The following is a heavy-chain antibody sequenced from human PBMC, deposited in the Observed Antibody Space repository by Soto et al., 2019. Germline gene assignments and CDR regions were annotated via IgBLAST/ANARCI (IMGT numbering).Heavy chain of an antibody. Sequence: PGGSLRLSCAASGFTFSDYYMSWIRQAPGKGLEWVSYISSSGNSKYYEDSVKGRFTISRDNAKSSMFLQMDSLRAEDTAVYYCAGQNGGYSYGLIDHWGQGTQVTVSS. D-gene: IGHD5-18*01. V-gene: IGHV3-11*01. CDR3: AGQNGGYSYGLIDH. J-gene: IGHJ4*02. CDR1: GFTFSDYY. CDR2: ISSSGNSK.